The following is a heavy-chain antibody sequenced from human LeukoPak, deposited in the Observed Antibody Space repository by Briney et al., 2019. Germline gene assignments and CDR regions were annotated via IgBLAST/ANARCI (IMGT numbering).Heavy chain of an antibody. V-gene: IGHV3-21*01. CDR3: ARDPSRWELLNFDY. D-gene: IGHD1-26*01. CDR1: GFTFSNYW. CDR2: ISSSGSYV. Sequence: GGSLRLSCAAAGFTFSNYWMHWVRQAPGKGLEWVSSISSSGSYVYYADSLKGRFTVSRDNAKDSLYLQMNSLRAEDTAVYYCARDPSRWELLNFDYWGQGTLVTVSS. J-gene: IGHJ4*02.